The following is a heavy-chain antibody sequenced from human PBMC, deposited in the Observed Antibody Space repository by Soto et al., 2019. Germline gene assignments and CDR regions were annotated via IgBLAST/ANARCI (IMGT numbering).Heavy chain of an antibody. J-gene: IGHJ4*02. CDR1: GFTFSSYA. Sequence: GGSLRLSCAASGFTFSSYAMHWVRQAPGKGLEWVAVISYDGSNKYYADSVKGRFTISRDNSKNTLYLQMNSLRAEDTAVYYCAREIVVVVAATSHSHDYWGQGTLVTVPQ. CDR3: AREIVVVVAATSHSHDY. D-gene: IGHD2-15*01. V-gene: IGHV3-30-3*01. CDR2: ISYDGSNK.